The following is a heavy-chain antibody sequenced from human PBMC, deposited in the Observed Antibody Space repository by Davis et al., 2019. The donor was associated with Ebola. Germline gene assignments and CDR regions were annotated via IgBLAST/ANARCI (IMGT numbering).Heavy chain of an antibody. CDR2: INWNGGST. D-gene: IGHD3-9*01. V-gene: IGHV3-20*04. CDR3: ARDGGEYYDILTGWAGGAFDI. Sequence: GESLKISCAASGFTFDDYGMSWVRQAPGKGLEWVSGINWNGGSTGYADSVKGRFTISRDNAKNSLYLQMNSLRAEDTALYYCARDGGEYYDILTGWAGGAFDIWGQGTMVTVSS. J-gene: IGHJ3*02. CDR1: GFTFDDYG.